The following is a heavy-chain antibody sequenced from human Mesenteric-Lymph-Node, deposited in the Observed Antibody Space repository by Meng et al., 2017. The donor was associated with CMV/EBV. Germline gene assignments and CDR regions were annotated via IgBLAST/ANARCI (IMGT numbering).Heavy chain of an antibody. CDR2: SYWSGNT. J-gene: IGHJ6*02. CDR3: ASDYYGMDV. CDR1: GGSINRSSYY. Sequence: SETLSLTCTVSGGSINRSSYYWGWIRQPPGKGLEWIGSSYWSGNTHHNPSLKSRVTISVDTSKNQFSLKLRSVTAADTAVYYCASDYYGMDVWGQGTTVTV. V-gene: IGHV4-39*01.